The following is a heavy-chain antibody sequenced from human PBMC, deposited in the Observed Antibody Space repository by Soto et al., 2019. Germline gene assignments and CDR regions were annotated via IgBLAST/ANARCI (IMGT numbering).Heavy chain of an antibody. J-gene: IGHJ4*02. V-gene: IGHV1-69*13. CDR3: ARWKNVVVTAITEFDY. Sequence: GASVKVSCKASGGTFSSYAISWVRQAPGQGLEWMGGIIPIFGTANYAQKFQGRVTITADESTSTAYMELSSLRSEDTAVYHCARWKNVVVTAITEFDYWGQGTLVTVSS. CDR2: IIPIFGTA. CDR1: GGTFSSYA. D-gene: IGHD2-21*02.